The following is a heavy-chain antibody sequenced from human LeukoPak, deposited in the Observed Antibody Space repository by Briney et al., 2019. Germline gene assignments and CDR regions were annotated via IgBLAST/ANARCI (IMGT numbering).Heavy chain of an antibody. V-gene: IGHV4-30-2*01. D-gene: IGHD6-13*01. CDR3: ARGTAAADWYFDL. J-gene: IGHJ2*01. CDR1: GGSISSGGYS. CDR2: IYHSGST. Sequence: SETLSLTCTVSGGSISSGGYSWSWIRQPPGKGLEWIGYIYHSGSTYYNPSLKSRVTISVDRSKNQFSLKLSSVTAADTAVYYCARGTAAADWYFDLWGRGTLVTVSS.